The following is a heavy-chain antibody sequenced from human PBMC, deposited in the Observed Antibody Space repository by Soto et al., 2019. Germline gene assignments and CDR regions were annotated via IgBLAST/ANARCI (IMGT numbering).Heavy chain of an antibody. V-gene: IGHV3-23*01. CDR2: ISGSGGST. CDR3: AKFAGGSSSWPPDAFDI. D-gene: IGHD6-13*01. Sequence: GGSLRLSCAASGFTFSSYAMSWVRQAPGKGLEWVSAISGSGGSTYYADSVKGRFTISRDNSKNTLYLQMNSLRAEDTAVYYCAKFAGGSSSWPPDAFDIWGQGTMVTVSS. J-gene: IGHJ3*02. CDR1: GFTFSSYA.